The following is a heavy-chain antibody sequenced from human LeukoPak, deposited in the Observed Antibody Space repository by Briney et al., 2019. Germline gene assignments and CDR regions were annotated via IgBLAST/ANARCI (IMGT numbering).Heavy chain of an antibody. D-gene: IGHD6-6*01. V-gene: IGHV6-1*01. CDR1: GDSVSTNSVA. Sequence: SQTLSLTCAISGDSVSTNSVAWNWIRQSPSRGLEWLGRTSYRSKWYNDYAVSVKSRITINPDTSKNQFSLQLNSVTPEDTAVYYCARGVSIAARPGAPDPERLKFDYWGQGTLVTVSS. J-gene: IGHJ4*02. CDR2: TSYRSKWYN. CDR3: ARGVSIAARPGAPDPERLKFDY.